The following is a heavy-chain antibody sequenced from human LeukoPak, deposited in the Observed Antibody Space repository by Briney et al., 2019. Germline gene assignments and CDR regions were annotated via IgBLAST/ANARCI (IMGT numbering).Heavy chain of an antibody. V-gene: IGHV1-2*02. J-gene: IGHJ4*02. CDR2: INPNSGGT. Sequence: ASVKVSCKASGYTLTGYYMHWVRQAPGQGLEWMGWINPNSGGTNYAQKFQGRVTMTRDTSISTAYMELSSLRSEDTAVYYCARGYRGITIFGVVILYYFDYWGQGTLVTVSS. CDR1: GYTLTGYY. D-gene: IGHD3-3*01. CDR3: ARGYRGITIFGVVILYYFDY.